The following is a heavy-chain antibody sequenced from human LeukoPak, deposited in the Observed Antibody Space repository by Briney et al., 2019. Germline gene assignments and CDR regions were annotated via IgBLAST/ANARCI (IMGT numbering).Heavy chain of an antibody. V-gene: IGHV1-69*04. CDR2: IIPILGIA. D-gene: IGHD6-13*01. CDR1: GGTFSSYA. Sequence: SVKVSCKASGGTFSSYAISWVRQAPGQGLEWMGRIIPILGIANYAQKFQGRVTITADKSTSTAYMELSSLRSEDTAVYYCARDPGGSWLEYYYYGMDVWGQGTTVTVSS. CDR3: ARDPGGSWLEYYYYGMDV. J-gene: IGHJ6*02.